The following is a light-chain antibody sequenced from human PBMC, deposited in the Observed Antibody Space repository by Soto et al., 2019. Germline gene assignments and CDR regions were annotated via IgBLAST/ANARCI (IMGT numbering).Light chain of an antibody. J-gene: IGKJ1*01. CDR2: ETS. CDR3: QQTYSSPWT. CDR1: QSIDNN. V-gene: IGKV1-39*01. Sequence: EIQMTQSTSSPSTSVPDRLAITCLASQSIDNNLNWYQQKPGKAPKLLIYETSILQSGVPSRFSGSGSGAEFTLTITSLQPEDFATYSCQQTYSSPWTFGQGTKVDNK.